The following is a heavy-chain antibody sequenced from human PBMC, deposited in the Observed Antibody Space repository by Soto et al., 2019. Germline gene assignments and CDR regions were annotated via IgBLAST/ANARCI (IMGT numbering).Heavy chain of an antibody. Sequence: PGGSLRLSCAASGFTFSSYGMHWVRQAPGKGLEWVAVISYDGSNKYYADSVKGRFTISRDNSKNTLYLQMNSLRAEDTAVYYCAKDGGRYYISAFDIWGQGTMVTVSS. CDR3: AKDGGRYYISAFDI. J-gene: IGHJ3*02. V-gene: IGHV3-30*18. D-gene: IGHD1-26*01. CDR2: ISYDGSNK. CDR1: GFTFSSYG.